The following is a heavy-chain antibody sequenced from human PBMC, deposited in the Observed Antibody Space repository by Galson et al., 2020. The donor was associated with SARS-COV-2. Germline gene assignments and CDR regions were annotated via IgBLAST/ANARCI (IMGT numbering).Heavy chain of an antibody. D-gene: IGHD3-10*01. Sequence: GGSLRLSCAASGFTFDDYGMSWVRQAPGKGLEWVSGINWNGGSTGYADSVKGRFTISRDNAKNSLYLQMNSLRAEDTALYHCASIPLYYYGSGSYYEGAGMDVWGQGTTVTVSS. J-gene: IGHJ6*02. CDR1: GFTFDDYG. V-gene: IGHV3-20*01. CDR3: ASIPLYYYGSGSYYEGAGMDV. CDR2: INWNGGST.